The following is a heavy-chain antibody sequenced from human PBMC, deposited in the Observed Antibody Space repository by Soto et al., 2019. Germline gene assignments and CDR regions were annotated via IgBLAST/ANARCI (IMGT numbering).Heavy chain of an antibody. CDR1: GGTFSSYT. V-gene: IGHV1-69*08. Sequence: QVQLVQSGAEVKKPGSSVKVSCKASGGTFSSYTISWVRQAPGQGLEWLVRIIPILGIPNYAQKFQSRVTITADKSTSTAYMELSSLRSEDTAVYYCARDGQQLVGPRLPYYYGIDVWGQGTTVTVSS. CDR2: IIPILGIP. D-gene: IGHD6-13*01. J-gene: IGHJ6*02. CDR3: ARDGQQLVGPRLPYYYGIDV.